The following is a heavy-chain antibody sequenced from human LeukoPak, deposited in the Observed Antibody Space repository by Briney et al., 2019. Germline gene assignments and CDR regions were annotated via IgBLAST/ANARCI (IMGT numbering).Heavy chain of an antibody. Sequence: SVKVSCKASGGTFSSYAISWVRQAPGQGLEGMGGIIPIFGTANYAQKFQGRVTITTDESTSTAYMELSSLRSEDTAVYYCARAAVAYCGGDCYMDVWGKGTTVTVSS. J-gene: IGHJ6*03. D-gene: IGHD2-21*01. V-gene: IGHV1-69*05. CDR2: IIPIFGTA. CDR1: GGTFSSYA. CDR3: ARAAVAYCGGDCYMDV.